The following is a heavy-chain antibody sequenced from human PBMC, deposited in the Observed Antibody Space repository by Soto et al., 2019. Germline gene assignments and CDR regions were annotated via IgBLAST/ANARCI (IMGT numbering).Heavy chain of an antibody. Sequence: QVQLQESGPGLVKPAQTLSLTCTVSGGSISSGDYYWSWIRQPPGKGLEWIGYIYYSGSTYYNPSLKTRVTISVDTSKNQFSLKLSSVTASDTAVYYCASEDGDYVSRGDPDYWGQGTLVTVSS. J-gene: IGHJ4*02. D-gene: IGHD4-17*01. CDR3: ASEDGDYVSRGDPDY. V-gene: IGHV4-30-4*01. CDR2: IYYSGST. CDR1: GGSISSGDYY.